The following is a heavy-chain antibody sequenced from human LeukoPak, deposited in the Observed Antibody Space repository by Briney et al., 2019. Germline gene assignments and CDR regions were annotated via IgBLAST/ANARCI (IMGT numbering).Heavy chain of an antibody. J-gene: IGHJ4*02. CDR3: TTADYYDSSGYYYDYFDY. D-gene: IGHD3-22*01. Sequence: GGSLRLSCAASGFTFSNAWMSWVRQAPGKGLEWVGRIKSKTDGGTTDYAAPVKGRFTISRDDSKNTLYLQMNSLKTEDTAAYYYTTADYYDSSGYYYDYFDYWGQGTLVTVSS. CDR1: GFTFSNAW. CDR2: IKSKTDGGTT. V-gene: IGHV3-15*01.